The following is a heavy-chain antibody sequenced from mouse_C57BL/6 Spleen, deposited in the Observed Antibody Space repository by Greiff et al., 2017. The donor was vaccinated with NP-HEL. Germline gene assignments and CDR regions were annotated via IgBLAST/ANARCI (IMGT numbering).Heavy chain of an antibody. CDR3: ASLYYGSSYSYYFDY. Sequence: VQLQQSGPELVKPGASVKISCKASGYTFTDYYMNWVKQSHGKSLEWIGDINPNNGGTSYNQKFKGKATLTVDKSSSTAYMELRSLTSEDSAVYYCASLYYGSSYSYYFDYWGQGTTLTVSS. CDR1: GYTFTDYY. V-gene: IGHV1-26*01. CDR2: INPNNGGT. D-gene: IGHD1-1*01. J-gene: IGHJ2*01.